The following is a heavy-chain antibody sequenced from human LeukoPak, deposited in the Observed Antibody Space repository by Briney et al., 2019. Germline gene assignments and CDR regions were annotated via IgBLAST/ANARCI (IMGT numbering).Heavy chain of an antibody. CDR1: GGSISSYY. V-gene: IGHV4-59*01. CDR3: ASYGSLMVYAYFDY. D-gene: IGHD2-8*01. CDR2: IYYSGST. J-gene: IGHJ4*02. Sequence: SETLSLTCTVSGGSISSYYWSWIRQPPGKGLEWIGYIYYSGSTNYNPSLKSRVTISVDTSKNQFSLKLSSVTAADTAVYYCASYGSLMVYAYFDYWGQGTLVTVSS.